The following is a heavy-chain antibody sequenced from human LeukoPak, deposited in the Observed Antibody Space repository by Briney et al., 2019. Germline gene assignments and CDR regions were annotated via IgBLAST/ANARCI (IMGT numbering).Heavy chain of an antibody. CDR2: IKEDGSEK. CDR3: ARDPSSLRDSFDY. CDR1: GFSFRSYW. V-gene: IGHV3-7*01. J-gene: IGHJ4*02. Sequence: GGSLRLSSAASGFSFRSYWMNWVRQAPGKGLEWVANIKEDGSEKNYVDSVKGRFTISRDNAKNSLYLQMNSLRADDTAVYYCARDPSSLRDSFDYWGQGTLVTVSS.